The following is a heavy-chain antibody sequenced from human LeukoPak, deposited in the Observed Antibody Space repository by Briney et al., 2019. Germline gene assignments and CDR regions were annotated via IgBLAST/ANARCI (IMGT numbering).Heavy chain of an antibody. V-gene: IGHV1-18*01. D-gene: IGHD2-8*01. Sequence: ASVKVSCKASGYTFTSYGISWVRQAPGQGLEWMGWISAYNGNTNYAQKLQGRVTMTRDTSTSTVYMELSSLRSEDTAVYYCARVATVRTSPIDYWGQGTLVTVSS. J-gene: IGHJ4*02. CDR1: GYTFTSYG. CDR3: ARVATVRTSPIDY. CDR2: ISAYNGNT.